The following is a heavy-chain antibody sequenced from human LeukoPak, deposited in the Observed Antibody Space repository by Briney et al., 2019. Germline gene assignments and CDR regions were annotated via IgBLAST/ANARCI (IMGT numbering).Heavy chain of an antibody. CDR2: ISSSGDRT. V-gene: IGHV3-53*01. CDR1: GLTGSHNY. Sequence: HPGGSLRLSCAASGLTGSHNYVSWVRQAPGKGLEWVSGISSSGDRTYYADSVKGRFTISRDNSKNTVFLQMNSLRAEDTAVYYCAKGVSSGYPIDAVDIWGQGTMVTVSS. J-gene: IGHJ3*02. CDR3: AKGVSSGYPIDAVDI. D-gene: IGHD3-22*01.